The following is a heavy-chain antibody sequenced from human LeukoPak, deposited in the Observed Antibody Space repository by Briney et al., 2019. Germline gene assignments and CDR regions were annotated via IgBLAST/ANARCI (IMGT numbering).Heavy chain of an antibody. Sequence: GGSLRLSCAASGFTFSSYWMSWVRQAPGKGLEWVSAISGSGGSTYYADSVKGRFTISRDNSKNSLYLQMNSLRAEDTALYYCANLGTGTTLGEGHWGQGTLVTVSS. D-gene: IGHD1-1*01. CDR2: ISGSGGST. V-gene: IGHV3-23*01. J-gene: IGHJ4*02. CDR1: GFTFSSYW. CDR3: ANLGTGTTLGEGH.